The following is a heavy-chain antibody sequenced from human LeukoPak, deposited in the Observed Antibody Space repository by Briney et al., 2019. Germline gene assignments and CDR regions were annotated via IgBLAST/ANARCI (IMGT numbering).Heavy chain of an antibody. CDR1: GASITDAY. Sequence: SETLSLICNVSGASITDAYWSWLRQPPGKGLEWIGYIYYRGGTNYNPSLKSRVAISLDTSKNQFALSLSSVTAADTAVYYCARDPQYSSSWFSWFDPWGQGTLVTVSS. CDR2: IYYRGGT. CDR3: ARDPQYSSSWFSWFDP. J-gene: IGHJ5*02. D-gene: IGHD6-13*01. V-gene: IGHV4-59*01.